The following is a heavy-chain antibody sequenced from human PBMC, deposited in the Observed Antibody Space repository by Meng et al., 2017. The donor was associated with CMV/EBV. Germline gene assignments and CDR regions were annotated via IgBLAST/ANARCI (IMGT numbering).Heavy chain of an antibody. Sequence: GGSLRLSCAASGFTFSSYWMSWVRQAPGKGLEWVANIKQDGSEKYYVDSVKGRFTISRDNAKNSLYLQMNSLRAEDTAVYYCARELYYYDSSGCPRDYYYYGMDVWGQGTTVTVSS. D-gene: IGHD3-22*01. CDR2: IKQDGSEK. CDR3: ARELYYYDSSGCPRDYYYYGMDV. V-gene: IGHV3-7*01. J-gene: IGHJ6*02. CDR1: GFTFSSYW.